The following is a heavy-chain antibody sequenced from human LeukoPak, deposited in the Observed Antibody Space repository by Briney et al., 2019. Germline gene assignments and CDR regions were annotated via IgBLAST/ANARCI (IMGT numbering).Heavy chain of an antibody. Sequence: SGGSLRLSCTASGFTFGDYAMSWVRQAPPKGLQWVGFIRSKAYGGTTEYAASVKGRFTISRDDSKSIAYLQMNSLKTEDTAVYYCTRRSGSLHFDYWGQGTLVTVSS. CDR1: GFTFGDYA. J-gene: IGHJ4*02. CDR3: TRRSGSLHFDY. V-gene: IGHV3-49*04. D-gene: IGHD3-10*01. CDR2: IRSKAYGGTT.